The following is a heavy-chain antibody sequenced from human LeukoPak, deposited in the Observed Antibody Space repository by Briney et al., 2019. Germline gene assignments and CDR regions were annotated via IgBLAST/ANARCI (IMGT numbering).Heavy chain of an antibody. CDR3: TRDRRPYHLPYYYMEV. D-gene: IGHD1-14*01. Sequence: PGGSLRLSCAASGFTFGDYAMTWVRQAPGKGLEWVVFIRNKAYGETTEYAASVQGRFTISRDDSKSIVYLQMSSLRTEDTAVYYCTRDRRPYHLPYYYMEVCGKGATVTVSS. V-gene: IGHV3-49*04. CDR1: GFTFGDYA. CDR2: IRNKAYGETT. J-gene: IGHJ6*03.